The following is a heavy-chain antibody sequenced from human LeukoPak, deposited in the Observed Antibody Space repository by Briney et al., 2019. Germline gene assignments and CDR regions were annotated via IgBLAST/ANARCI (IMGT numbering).Heavy chain of an antibody. Sequence: GGSLRLSCAATGLTFSAYYMSWIRQAPGKGLEWVSYISSSGSTIYYADSVKGRFTISRDNAKNSLYLQMNSLRAEDMAVYYCARSIPAGNRRWGQGTLVTVSS. CDR2: ISSSGSTI. D-gene: IGHD2-2*01. CDR3: ARSIPAGNRR. J-gene: IGHJ4*02. V-gene: IGHV3-11*01. CDR1: GLTFSAYY.